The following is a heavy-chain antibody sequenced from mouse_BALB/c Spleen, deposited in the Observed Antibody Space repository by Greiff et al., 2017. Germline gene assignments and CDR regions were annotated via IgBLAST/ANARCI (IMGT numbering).Heavy chain of an antibody. V-gene: IGHV5-12-2*01. CDR2: ISNGGGSN. J-gene: IGHJ3*01. CDR1: GFTFSSYT. CDR3: ARHGFAY. Sequence: EVQLVESGGGLVQPGGSRKLSCAASGFTFSSYTMSWVRQTPEKRLEWVAYISNGGGSNYYPDTVKGGFTISRDNAKNTLYLQMSSLKSEDTAMYYCARHGFAYWGQGTLVTVSA.